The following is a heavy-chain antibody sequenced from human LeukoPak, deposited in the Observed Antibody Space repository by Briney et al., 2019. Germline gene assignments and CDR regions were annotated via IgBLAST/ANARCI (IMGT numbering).Heavy chain of an antibody. J-gene: IGHJ4*02. Sequence: SETLSLTCAVYGGSFSGYYWSWIRQPPGKGLEWIGEINHSGSTNYNPSLKSRVTISVDTSKNQFSLKLSSVTAADTAVYYCARHARIAARPFGYWGQGTLVTVSS. CDR3: ARHARIAARPFGY. D-gene: IGHD6-6*01. CDR1: GGSFSGYY. V-gene: IGHV4-34*01. CDR2: INHSGST.